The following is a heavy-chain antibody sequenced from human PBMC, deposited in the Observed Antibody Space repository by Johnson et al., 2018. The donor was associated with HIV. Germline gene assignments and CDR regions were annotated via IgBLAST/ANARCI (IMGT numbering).Heavy chain of an antibody. Sequence: QVLLVESGGGVVQPGRSLRLSCAASGFTFSSYGMHWVRQAPGKGLEWVAALSSDGSNKDYADSVKGRFTLSRDNSKNTLYLQMNSLRAEDTAVYYCAKDRRDGYNYGGGAFDIWGQGTMVTVSS. J-gene: IGHJ3*02. CDR3: AKDRRDGYNYGGGAFDI. V-gene: IGHV3-30*18. D-gene: IGHD5-24*01. CDR2: LSSDGSNK. CDR1: GFTFSSYG.